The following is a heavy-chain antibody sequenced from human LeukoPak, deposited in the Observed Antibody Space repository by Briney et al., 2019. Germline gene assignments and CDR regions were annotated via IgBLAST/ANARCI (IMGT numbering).Heavy chain of an antibody. D-gene: IGHD6-19*01. CDR2: INHSGST. CDR1: GGSFSGYY. V-gene: IGHV4-34*01. Sequence: PSETLSLTCAVYGGSFSGYYWSWIRQPPGKGLEWIGEINHSGSTNYNPSLKSRVTISVDTSKNQFSLKLSSVTAADTAVYYCAGLAVAGTGYFDYWGQETLVTVSS. J-gene: IGHJ4*02. CDR3: AGLAVAGTGYFDY.